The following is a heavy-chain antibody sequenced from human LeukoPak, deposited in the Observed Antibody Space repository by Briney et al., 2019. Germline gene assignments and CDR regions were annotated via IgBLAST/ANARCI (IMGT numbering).Heavy chain of an antibody. Sequence: AAVKVSCKASGYIFSSYGISWVRQAPGQGLEWMGWIIANSGNTNYPQKLQGRVTMTTDTSTGTAQLDLRSRRSDDTAGYYLARSIIVVVPGAPRTYYMDVWGKGTTVTVSS. V-gene: IGHV1-18*01. CDR2: IIANSGNT. D-gene: IGHD2-2*01. CDR1: GYIFSSYG. J-gene: IGHJ6*03. CDR3: ARSIIVVVPGAPRTYYMDV.